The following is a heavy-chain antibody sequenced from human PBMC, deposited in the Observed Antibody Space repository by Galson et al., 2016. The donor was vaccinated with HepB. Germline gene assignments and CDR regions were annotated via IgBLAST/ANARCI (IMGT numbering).Heavy chain of an antibody. CDR2: ISRSGGTT. CDR1: GFTFNSYA. D-gene: IGHD2-8*01. J-gene: IGHJ4*02. CDR3: AKGLEDIAQMVYAMPPDY. V-gene: IGHV3-23*01. Sequence: SLRLSCAASGFTFNSYAMSWVRQAPGKGLEWVSGISRSGGTTYYADSVKGRFTISRDNSKNTLYLQINGLRAEDTAVYYCAKGLEDIAQMVYAMPPDYWGQGTLVTVSS.